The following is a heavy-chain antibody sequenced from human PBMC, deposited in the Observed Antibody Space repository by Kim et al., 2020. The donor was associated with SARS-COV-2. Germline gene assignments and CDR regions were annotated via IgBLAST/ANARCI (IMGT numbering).Heavy chain of an antibody. Sequence: GGSLRLSCAASGLTLSKTWMTWVRQAPGKGLESVARIKSIRDGGAAFYAAPVKDRFTISRSDSENTLYLQMNSLTTEDTAVYYCATDQGNSSSFYSFDYWGLGTLVTVSS. J-gene: IGHJ4*02. CDR1: GLTLSKTW. D-gene: IGHD5-12*01. CDR3: ATDQGNSSSFYSFDY. CDR2: IKSIRDGGAA. V-gene: IGHV3-15*01.